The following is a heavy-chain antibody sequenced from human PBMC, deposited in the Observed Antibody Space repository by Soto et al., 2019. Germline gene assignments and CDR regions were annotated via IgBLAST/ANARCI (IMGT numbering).Heavy chain of an antibody. CDR1: GFTFSSYG. D-gene: IGHD4-17*01. Sequence: QVQLVESGGGVVQPGRSLRLSCAASGFTFSSYGMLWVRQAPGKGLEWVAGIWYDGSNKYYADSVKGRFTISKDNSKNTLYLQMNSLRVEDTAVYYCARKQYGYFDYWGQGTLVTVSS. CDR3: ARKQYGYFDY. J-gene: IGHJ4*02. CDR2: IWYDGSNK. V-gene: IGHV3-33*01.